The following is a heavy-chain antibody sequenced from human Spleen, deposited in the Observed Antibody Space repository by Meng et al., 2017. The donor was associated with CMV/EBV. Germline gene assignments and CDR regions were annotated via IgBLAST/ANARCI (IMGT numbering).Heavy chain of an antibody. J-gene: IGHJ4*02. D-gene: IGHD3-10*01. Sequence: QLPVRESGPGLVKPSETLSLTCTASGGSISSSSYYWGWIRQPPGKGLEWIGSIYYSGSTYYNPSLKSRVTISVDTSKNQFSLKLSSVTAADTAVYYCARAPITMVRGYMLGWGQGTLVTVSS. CDR1: GGSISSSSYY. V-gene: IGHV4-39*07. CDR3: ARAPITMVRGYMLG. CDR2: IYYSGST.